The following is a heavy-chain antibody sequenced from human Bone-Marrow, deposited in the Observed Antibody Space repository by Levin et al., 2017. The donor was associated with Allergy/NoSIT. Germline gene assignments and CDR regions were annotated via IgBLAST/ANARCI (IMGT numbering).Heavy chain of an antibody. J-gene: IGHJ3*02. CDR3: ARHSRGSTFDI. CDR1: GDSIGTDY. D-gene: IGHD3-16*01. Sequence: SETLSLTCTVSGDSIGTDYWTWFRQPPGKGLEWIGYVYYSGSTNYNSSLKSRVHISVDTSKNLFSLKVTSVTAADTAVYSCARHSRGSTFDIWGQGIMVTVSS. V-gene: IGHV4-59*08. CDR2: VYYSGST.